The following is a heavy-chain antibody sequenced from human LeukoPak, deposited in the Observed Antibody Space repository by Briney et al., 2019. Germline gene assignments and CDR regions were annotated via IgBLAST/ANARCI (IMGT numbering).Heavy chain of an antibody. J-gene: IGHJ6*04. CDR1: GFTFSSYG. D-gene: IGHD3-10*02. CDR2: IQSDRSNE. CDR3: AELGITMIGGV. Sequence: PGGSLRLSCAASGFTFSSYGMHWVRQAPGKGLEWVAYIQSDRSNEQYADSVRGRFSISRDSSKNILYLQMNSLRAEDTAVYYCAELGITMIGGVWGKGTTVTISS. V-gene: IGHV3-30*02.